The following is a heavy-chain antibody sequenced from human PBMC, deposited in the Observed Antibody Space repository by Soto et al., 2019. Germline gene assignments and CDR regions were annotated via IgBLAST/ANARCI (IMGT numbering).Heavy chain of an antibody. CDR1: GFTFSDYY. V-gene: IGHV3-11*01. J-gene: IGHJ4*02. CDR3: AKAGGAAGTVDYFDY. CDR2: ISSSGSTI. Sequence: SGGSLRLSCAASGFTFSDYYMSWIRQAPGKGLEWVSYISSSGSTIYYADSVKGRFTITRDNSKNTLYLQMNSLRAEDTAVYYCAKAGGAAGTVDYFDYWGQGTLVTVSS. D-gene: IGHD6-13*01.